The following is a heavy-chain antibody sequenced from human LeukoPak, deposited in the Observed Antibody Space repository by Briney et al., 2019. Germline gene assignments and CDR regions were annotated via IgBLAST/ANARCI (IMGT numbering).Heavy chain of an antibody. Sequence: GGSLKLSCAASGFTFSSYAMSWVRQAPGKGLEWVSAISGSGSGGSTYYADSVKGRFTISRDKSKNTLYLQMNSLRAEDTAVYYCARDLGQYYDTSDNWFDPWGQGTLVTVSS. V-gene: IGHV3-23*01. D-gene: IGHD3-22*01. CDR3: ARDLGQYYDTSDNWFDP. J-gene: IGHJ5*02. CDR2: ISGSGSGGST. CDR1: GFTFSSYA.